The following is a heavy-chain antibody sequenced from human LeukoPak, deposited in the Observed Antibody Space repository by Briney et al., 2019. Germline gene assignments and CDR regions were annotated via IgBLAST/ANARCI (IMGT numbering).Heavy chain of an antibody. CDR1: GFTFSSYG. V-gene: IGHV3-30*02. CDR2: IRYDGSNK. J-gene: IGHJ3*02. D-gene: IGHD3-3*01. Sequence: PGGSLRLSCAASGFTFSSYGMHWVRQAPGKGLEWVAFIRYDGSNKYYADSVKGRFTISRDNSKSTLYLQMNSLRAEDTAVYYCAKERRGPYFGVAKDAFDIWGQGTMVTVSS. CDR3: AKERRGPYFGVAKDAFDI.